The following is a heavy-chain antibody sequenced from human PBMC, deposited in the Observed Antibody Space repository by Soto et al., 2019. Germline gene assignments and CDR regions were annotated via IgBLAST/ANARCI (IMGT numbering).Heavy chain of an antibody. CDR2: INSDGSSR. CDR1: GFTFSTYR. Sequence: EVQLEESGGGVVQPGGSLRVSCAASGFTFSTYRTHWARQGPGKGLVWVSYINSDGSSRSYAGPVKGRFTLSRDNARNTRYLEMNRLRAEDTAFYYWERGGGGRGPWGLGALVTVSS. V-gene: IGHV3-74*01. D-gene: IGHD3-16*01. CDR3: ERGGGGRGP. J-gene: IGHJ5*02.